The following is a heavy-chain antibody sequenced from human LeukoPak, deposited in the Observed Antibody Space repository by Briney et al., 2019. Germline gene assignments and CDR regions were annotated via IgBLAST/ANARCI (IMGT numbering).Heavy chain of an antibody. V-gene: IGHV1-2*02. CDR1: GYTFTGYY. CDR2: INPNSGGT. Sequence: ASVKVSCKASGYTFTGYYMHWVRQAPGQGLEWMGWINPNSGGTNYAQKFQGRVTMTRDTSISTAYMELSRLRSGDTAVYYCARGSGPQFIAAAPLPLESGPAGPWGQGTLVTVSS. D-gene: IGHD6-13*01. CDR3: ARGSGPQFIAAAPLPLESGPAGP. J-gene: IGHJ5*02.